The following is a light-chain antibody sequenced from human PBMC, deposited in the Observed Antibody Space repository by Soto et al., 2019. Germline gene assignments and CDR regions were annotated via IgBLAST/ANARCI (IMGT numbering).Light chain of an antibody. J-gene: IGLJ1*01. CDR1: SRDVGAYEY. Sequence: QSVLTQPASVSGSPGQSITISCTGTSRDVGAYEYVSWYLQYPDKAPQLLIYYVDHRPSGVYSRFSGSKSGNTASLTISGFQAEDEGDYYCCSYADGSIYFFGTGTKLTVL. CDR2: YVD. V-gene: IGLV2-14*03. CDR3: CSYADGSIYF.